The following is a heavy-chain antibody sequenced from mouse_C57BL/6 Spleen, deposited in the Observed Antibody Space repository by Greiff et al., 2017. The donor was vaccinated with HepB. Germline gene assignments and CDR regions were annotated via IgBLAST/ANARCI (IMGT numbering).Heavy chain of an antibody. CDR2: ISSGGSYT. CDR3: ARQKSYYDYDYFDY. Sequence: EVKLMESGGDLVKPGGSLKLSCAASGFTFSSYGMSWVRQTPDKRLEWVATISSGGSYTYYPDSVKGRFTISRDNAKNTPYLQMSSLKSEDTAMYYCARQKSYYDYDYFDYWGQGTTLTVSS. J-gene: IGHJ2*01. D-gene: IGHD2-4*01. V-gene: IGHV5-6*01. CDR1: GFTFSSYG.